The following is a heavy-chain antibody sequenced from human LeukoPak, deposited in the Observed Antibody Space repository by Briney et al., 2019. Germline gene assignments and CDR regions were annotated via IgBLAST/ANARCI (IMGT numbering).Heavy chain of an antibody. Sequence: GGSLRLSCAASGFTFSSYDMNWVRQAPGKGLEWVSAIDRTSDSTYYADSVKGRLTISRDNSKNTLYLQMNSLRAEDTAVYYCAKETGYNYGYDAFDIWGQGTMVSVSS. CDR3: AKETGYNYGYDAFDI. CDR1: GFTFSSYD. V-gene: IGHV3-23*01. J-gene: IGHJ3*02. CDR2: IDRTSDST. D-gene: IGHD5-18*01.